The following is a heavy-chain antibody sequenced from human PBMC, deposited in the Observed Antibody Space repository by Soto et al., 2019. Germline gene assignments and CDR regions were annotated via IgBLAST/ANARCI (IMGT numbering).Heavy chain of an antibody. CDR1: GGSISSGGYY. J-gene: IGHJ5*02. V-gene: IGHV4-31*03. Sequence: QVQLQESGPGLVQPSQTLSLTCTVSGGSISSGGYYWSWIRQHPGTGLEWIGHISYSGRTYYNTSLKSRVTVSVETSRIQFSLIVNSVTAADTAVYYFARGVLPWGQGTLVTVSS. CDR3: ARGVLP. CDR2: ISYSGRT.